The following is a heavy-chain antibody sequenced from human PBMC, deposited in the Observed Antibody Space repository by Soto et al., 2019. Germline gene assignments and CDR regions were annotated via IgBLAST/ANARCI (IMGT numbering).Heavy chain of an antibody. V-gene: IGHV4-34*01. J-gene: IGHJ4*02. CDR3: AKDRIVGATTGTFDY. CDR1: GGSFSGYY. CDR2: INHSGST. Sequence: SETLSLTCAVYGGSFSGYYWTWIRQPPGTGLEWIGEINHSGSTNYNPSLKSRVTISVDTSKNQFSLRAEDTAVYYCAKDRIVGATTGTFDYWGQGTLVTV. D-gene: IGHD1-26*01.